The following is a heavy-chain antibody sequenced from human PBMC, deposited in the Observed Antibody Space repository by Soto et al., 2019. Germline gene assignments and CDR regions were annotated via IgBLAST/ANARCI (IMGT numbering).Heavy chain of an antibody. CDR3: ARGFTAQLDY. Sequence: EVQLVESGGGLVKPGGSLRLSCAASGFTFSNYRMNWVRQVPGKGLEWVSSVTASSSYIYYADSVKGRFTLSRDNAKNSLYLQMSSLRAEDAAVYYCARGFTAQLDYRGQGTLVTVSS. CDR2: VTASSSYI. D-gene: IGHD5-18*01. CDR1: GFTFSNYR. V-gene: IGHV3-21*01. J-gene: IGHJ4*02.